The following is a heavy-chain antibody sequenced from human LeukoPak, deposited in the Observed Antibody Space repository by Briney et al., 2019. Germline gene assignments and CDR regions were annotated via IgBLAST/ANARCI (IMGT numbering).Heavy chain of an antibody. CDR2: ISSSSSTI. J-gene: IGHJ6*02. CDR1: GFTFSSYS. CDR3: ARGEYYYGSGYYYYGMDV. D-gene: IGHD3-10*01. Sequence: GGSLRLSCAASGFTFSSYSMNWVRQAPGKGLEWVSYISSSSSTIYYADSVKGRFTISRDNAKNSLYLQMNSLRAEDTAVYYCARGEYYYGSGYYYYGMDVWGQGTTVTVSS. V-gene: IGHV3-48*04.